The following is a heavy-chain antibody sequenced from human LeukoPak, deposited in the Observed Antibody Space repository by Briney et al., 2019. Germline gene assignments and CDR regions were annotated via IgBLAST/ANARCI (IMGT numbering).Heavy chain of an antibody. CDR1: GFTFSGCG. J-gene: IGHJ4*02. D-gene: IGHD5-18*01. Sequence: PGGSLRLSCAASGFTFSGCGMHWVRQAPGKGLEWVAFIWYDGRDKYYADSVKGQFTISRDNSKNTLYLQMNSLRAEDTAVYYCAKDPYSYDSYFDSWGQGTLVTVSS. V-gene: IGHV3-30*02. CDR2: IWYDGRDK. CDR3: AKDPYSYDSYFDS.